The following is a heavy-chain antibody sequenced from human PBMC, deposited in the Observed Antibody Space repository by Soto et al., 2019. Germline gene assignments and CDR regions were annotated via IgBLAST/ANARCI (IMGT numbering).Heavy chain of an antibody. CDR3: ARLTSWQQQLVDP. Sequence: PSETLSLTCSVSGGSVSSSTYCWGWIRQPPGKGLESIGTIFYSGTTYYNPSLKSRVTMSVDTSKNQFSLKLRSVTAADTAVYYCARLTSWQQQLVDPWGQGILVTVSS. CDR1: GGSVSSSTYC. J-gene: IGHJ5*02. CDR2: IFYSGTT. V-gene: IGHV4-39*01. D-gene: IGHD6-13*01.